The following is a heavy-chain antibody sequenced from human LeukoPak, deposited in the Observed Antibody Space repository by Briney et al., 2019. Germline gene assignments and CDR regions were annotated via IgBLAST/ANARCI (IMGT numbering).Heavy chain of an antibody. D-gene: IGHD3-10*01. CDR2: IKSKTDGATT. V-gene: IGHV3-15*05. J-gene: IGHJ4*02. Sequence: GGSLRLSCAVSGITFSNAWMSWVRQAPGKGLEWVGRIKSKTDGATTDYAAPVKGRFTISRGDSKNTLYPQMNSLKTEDTAVYYCTTDYFGSGNFWGQGTLVTASS. CDR1: GITFSNAW. CDR3: TTDYFGSGNF.